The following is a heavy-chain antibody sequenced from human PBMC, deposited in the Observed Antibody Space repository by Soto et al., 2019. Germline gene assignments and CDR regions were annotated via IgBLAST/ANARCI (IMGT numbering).Heavy chain of an antibody. D-gene: IGHD5-18*01. CDR2: ISAYNGNT. V-gene: IGHV1-18*01. J-gene: IGHJ3*02. CDR1: GYTFTSYG. Sequence: ASVKVSCKASGYTFTSYGISWVRQAPGQGLEWMGWISAYNGNTNYAQKLPGRVTMTTDTSTSTAYMELRSLRSDDTAVYYCARDSNTAMVPYAFDIWGQGTMVTVSS. CDR3: ARDSNTAMVPYAFDI.